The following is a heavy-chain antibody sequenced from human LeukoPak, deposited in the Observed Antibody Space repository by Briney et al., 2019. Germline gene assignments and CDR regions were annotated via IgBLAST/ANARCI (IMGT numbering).Heavy chain of an antibody. CDR3: ARDTSAFLTGYYYMDV. J-gene: IGHJ6*03. Sequence: SETLSLTCTVSGDSITSGSYYWGWVRQPPGKGLEWLGTIYYRGTTYYNLSLKSRVTISVDTSKNQFSLRLNSVTAEDTAVYYCARDTSAFLTGYYYMDVWGKGTTVTVSS. CDR1: GDSITSGSYY. CDR2: IYYRGTT. V-gene: IGHV4-39*07. D-gene: IGHD2-2*01.